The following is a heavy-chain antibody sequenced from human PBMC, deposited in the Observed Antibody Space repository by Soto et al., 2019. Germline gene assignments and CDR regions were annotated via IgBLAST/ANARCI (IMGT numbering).Heavy chain of an antibody. D-gene: IGHD3-10*01. V-gene: IGHV4-59*08. CDR2: VHHSWGS. CDR1: GGSINSYY. Sequence: QVQLQESGPGLVKPSETLSLSCTVSGGSINSYYWSWIRQSPGKRMEWIGYVHHSWGSSYNPSLHSRLAIALDTATSPFSLKVTSVTATATAVYYCARQGFGPLHGRVDVWGQGTTVTVSS. J-gene: IGHJ6*02. CDR3: ARQGFGPLHGRVDV.